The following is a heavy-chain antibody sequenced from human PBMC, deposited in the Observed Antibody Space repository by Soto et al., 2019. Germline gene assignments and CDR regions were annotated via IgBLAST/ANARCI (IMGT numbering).Heavy chain of an antibody. J-gene: IGHJ4*02. CDR1: GFIFTDYS. CDR2: ISNGDETT. CDR3: ARDPYRRDGYNFDS. D-gene: IGHD5-12*01. Sequence: QVQLVESGGGLVEPGGSLRLSCAASGFIFTDYSMTWIRQAPGKGLEWVTYISNGDETTQYADSVKGRFTVSRDNAKNVLFLQMSRLRVYDTAVYYCARDPYRRDGYNFDSWGRGALFTVSS. V-gene: IGHV3-11*01.